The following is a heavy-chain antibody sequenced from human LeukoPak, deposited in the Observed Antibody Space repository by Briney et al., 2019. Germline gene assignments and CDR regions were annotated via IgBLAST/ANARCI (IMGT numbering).Heavy chain of an antibody. CDR1: GGSITTTNW. CDR2: VHLDGRT. V-gene: IGHV4-4*02. J-gene: IGHJ4*02. D-gene: IGHD3-3*01. Sequence: SGTLSLTCGVSGGSITTTNWWSWVRPPPGKGLEWIGEVHLDGRTNYNPSLESRLTISVDLSENHISLRLTSVTAADTAVYYCAREGGFYRPLDYSGQGTLVTVSS. CDR3: AREGGFYRPLDY.